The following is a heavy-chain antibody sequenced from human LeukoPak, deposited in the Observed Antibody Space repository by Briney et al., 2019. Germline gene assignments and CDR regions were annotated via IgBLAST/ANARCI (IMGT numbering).Heavy chain of an antibody. CDR3: ARGGVVTTTPRFDP. CDR1: HGSIRSGGYY. CDR2: IYHTGST. V-gene: IGHV4-31*03. D-gene: IGHD1-1*01. Sequence: SETLSLTCTVSHGSIRSGGYYWRWLRQHPDKGLEWIGHIYHTGSTHYNASLKSRLTMSVDTSRNQFSLRLDSVTVADTAVYYCARGGVVTTTPRFDPWGQGTLVIVSS. J-gene: IGHJ5*02.